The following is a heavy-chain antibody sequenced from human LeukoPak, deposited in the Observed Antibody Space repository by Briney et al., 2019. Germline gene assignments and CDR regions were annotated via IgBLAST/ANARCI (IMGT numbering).Heavy chain of an antibody. Sequence: PGRSLRLSCAAYRFTFDDYAIHWVRQAPGEGLEWVSGISWNSGSIGYADSVKGRFTISRDNSKNSLYLQMNSLRADATGLYYCTKDNYYDSSGYLFDYWGQGTLVTVSS. D-gene: IGHD3-22*01. CDR2: ISWNSGSI. CDR3: TKDNYYDSSGYLFDY. CDR1: RFTFDDYA. V-gene: IGHV3-9*01. J-gene: IGHJ4*02.